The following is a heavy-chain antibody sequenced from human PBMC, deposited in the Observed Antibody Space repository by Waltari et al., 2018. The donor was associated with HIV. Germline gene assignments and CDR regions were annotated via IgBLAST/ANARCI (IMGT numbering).Heavy chain of an antibody. CDR3: ARSSSGHFDY. V-gene: IGHV3-7*01. D-gene: IGHD3-22*01. J-gene: IGHJ4*02. CDR1: GFTFRSFW. CDR2: VKYDNSEM. Sequence: VESWGALVQPGGSLKISCAASGFTFRSFWMTWVRQAPGRGPEWVANVKYDNSEMFYADSVRGRFTIFRDNSKKLVFLQMHNLTTDDSATYLCARSSSGHFDYWGQGTVVTVSS.